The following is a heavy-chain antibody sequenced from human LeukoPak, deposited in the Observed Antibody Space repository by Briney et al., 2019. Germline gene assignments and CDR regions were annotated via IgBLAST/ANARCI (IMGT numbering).Heavy chain of an antibody. Sequence: PGRSLRLSCAASGFTFSSYAMHWVRQAPGKGLEWVAVISYDGSNKYYADSVKGRFTISRDNSKNALYLQMNSLRAEDTAVYYCARGLGSRAGDPLDYWGQGTLVTVSS. J-gene: IGHJ4*02. CDR1: GFTFSSYA. V-gene: IGHV3-30-3*01. CDR3: ARGLGSRAGDPLDY. CDR2: ISYDGSNK. D-gene: IGHD3-10*01.